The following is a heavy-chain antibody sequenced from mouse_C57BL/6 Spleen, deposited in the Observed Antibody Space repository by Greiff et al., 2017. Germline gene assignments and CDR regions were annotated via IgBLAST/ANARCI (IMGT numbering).Heavy chain of an antibody. CDR1: GYSFTDYN. V-gene: IGHV1-39*01. CDR3: ARSYDYSWVAY. CDR2: INPNYGTT. Sequence: VHVKQSGPELVKPGASVKISCKASGYSFTDYNMNWVKQSNGKSLEWIGVINPNYGTTSYNQKFKGKATLTVDQSSSTAYMQLSSLTSEDSAVYYCARSYDYSWVAYWGQGTLVTVSA. J-gene: IGHJ3*01. D-gene: IGHD2-4*01.